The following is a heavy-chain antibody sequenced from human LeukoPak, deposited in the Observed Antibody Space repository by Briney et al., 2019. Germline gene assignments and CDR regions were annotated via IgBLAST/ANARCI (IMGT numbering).Heavy chain of an antibody. CDR3: ARDHRLQLENWFDP. V-gene: IGHV4-39*07. D-gene: IGHD6-13*01. CDR1: GGSISSSSYY. J-gene: IGHJ5*02. Sequence: SETLSLTCTVSGGSISSSSYYWGWIRQPPGKGLEWIGSIYYSGSTYYNPSLKSRVTISVDTSKNQFSLKLSSVTAADTAVYYCARDHRLQLENWFDPWGQGTLVTVSS. CDR2: IYYSGST.